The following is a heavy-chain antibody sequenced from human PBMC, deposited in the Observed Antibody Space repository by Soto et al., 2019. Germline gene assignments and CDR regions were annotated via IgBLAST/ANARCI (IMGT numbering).Heavy chain of an antibody. J-gene: IGHJ3*02. D-gene: IGHD1-1*01. CDR2: VIPIIGEG. CDR3: ARPAVNDLDADSSAFDI. V-gene: IGHV1-69*02. Sequence: QVQLVQSGAEVQEPGSSVKVSCKVSGGTFSSQTINWVRQVPGQGLEWMGSVIPIIGEGKYAQSFLGRVTITADKSTSTAYMGLSSLGSEATAVYYCARPAVNDLDADSSAFDIWGQGTMVTVSS. CDR1: GGTFSSQT.